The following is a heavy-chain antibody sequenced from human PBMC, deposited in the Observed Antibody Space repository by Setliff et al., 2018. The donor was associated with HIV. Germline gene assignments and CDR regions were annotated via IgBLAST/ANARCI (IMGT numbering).Heavy chain of an antibody. CDR2: GYPSGNT. J-gene: IGHJ4*02. V-gene: IGHV4-4*07. D-gene: IGHD5-18*01. Sequence: PSETLSLTCTVSGDSISSYYWSWIRQPAGKGLEWIGRGYPSGNTNYNPSLKSRFTMPVDTSKKQFSLNLSSVTAADTGVYYCARDVYSYGRFYFDYWGQGTLVTVSS. CDR1: GDSISSYY. CDR3: ARDVYSYGRFYFDY.